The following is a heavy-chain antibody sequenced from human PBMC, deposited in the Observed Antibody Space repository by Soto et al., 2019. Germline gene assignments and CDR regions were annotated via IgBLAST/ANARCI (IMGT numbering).Heavy chain of an antibody. CDR2: MNPISGNT. CDR1: GYTFISHD. J-gene: IGHJ4*02. Sequence: QVQLVQSGAGVKMPGASVRVSCKASGYTFISHDISWVRQATGQGLEWMGWMNPISGNTGYGQKCQGRVTMTSNTATSTAYMELSSLRSDDTAVYFCARGRYAIRGAFIIGELDYWGQGSLVIVSS. CDR3: ARGRYAIRGAFIIGELDY. V-gene: IGHV1-8*01. D-gene: IGHD3-10*01.